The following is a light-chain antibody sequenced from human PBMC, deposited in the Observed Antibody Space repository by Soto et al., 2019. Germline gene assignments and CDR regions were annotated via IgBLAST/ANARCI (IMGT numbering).Light chain of an antibody. Sequence: DIQMTQFPSTLSASVGDRVTITCRASQSISSWLAWYQQKPGKAPKLLIYDASTLESGVPSTFSGSGSGTEFTLTISGLQPDDVATYYCQQYKTYSLTFGGGTKVEIK. V-gene: IGKV1-5*01. CDR1: QSISSW. CDR2: DAS. J-gene: IGKJ4*01. CDR3: QQYKTYSLT.